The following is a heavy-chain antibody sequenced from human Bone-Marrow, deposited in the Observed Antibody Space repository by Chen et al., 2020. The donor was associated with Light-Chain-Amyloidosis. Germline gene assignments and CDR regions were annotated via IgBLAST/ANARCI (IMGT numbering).Heavy chain of an antibody. Sequence: EVQLEQSGPEVKKPGESLKISCKGSGYTFPNYWIGWVRQMPGKGLEWMGVIYPDEPDARYSPSFEGQVTISADKSIPTAYLQWRSLKASDTAMYYCARRRDGYNFDYWGQGTLVTVSS. D-gene: IGHD5-12*01. CDR2: IYPDEPDA. CDR3: ARRRDGYNFDY. V-gene: IGHV5-51*01. J-gene: IGHJ4*02. CDR1: GYTFPNYW.